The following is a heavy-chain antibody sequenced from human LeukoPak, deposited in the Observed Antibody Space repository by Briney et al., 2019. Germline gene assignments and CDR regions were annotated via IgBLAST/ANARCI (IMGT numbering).Heavy chain of an antibody. D-gene: IGHD3-22*01. V-gene: IGHV1-2*02. J-gene: IGHJ3*02. CDR1: GYTFTGYY. CDR2: INPNSGGT. CDR3: ARVSARDYYDSSGYPNAFDI. Sequence: ASVKVSCKASGYTFTGYYMHWARQAPGQGLEWMGWINPNSGGTNYAQKFQGRVTMTRDTSISTAYMELSRLRSDDTAVYYCARVSARDYYDSSGYPNAFDIWGQGTMVTVSS.